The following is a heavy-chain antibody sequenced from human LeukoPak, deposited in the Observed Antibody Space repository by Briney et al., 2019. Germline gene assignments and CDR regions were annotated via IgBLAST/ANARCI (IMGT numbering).Heavy chain of an antibody. Sequence: ASVKVSCKASGYTFTGYYMHWVRQAPGQGLEWMGWINPNSGGTNYAQKFQGRVTMTRDTSISTAYMELSRLRSDDTAVYYCARDRIVGATGEDYWGQGTLVTVSS. J-gene: IGHJ4*02. CDR1: GYTFTGYY. D-gene: IGHD1-26*01. CDR3: ARDRIVGATGEDY. V-gene: IGHV1-2*02. CDR2: INPNSGGT.